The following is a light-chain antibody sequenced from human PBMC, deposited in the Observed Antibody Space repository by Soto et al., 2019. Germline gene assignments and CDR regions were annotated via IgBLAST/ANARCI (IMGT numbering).Light chain of an antibody. CDR2: KAS. V-gene: IGKV1-5*03. CDR1: QSISSW. Sequence: DIQMSHSQSSLPASVGDRLTLDCRASQSISSWLAWYQQKQGKAPKIMIYKASSLESGVPSRFSGSGYGTEVNLTISSLQPADFATYYCQQYSSYSRTFGQGTKVDIK. J-gene: IGKJ1*01. CDR3: QQYSSYSRT.